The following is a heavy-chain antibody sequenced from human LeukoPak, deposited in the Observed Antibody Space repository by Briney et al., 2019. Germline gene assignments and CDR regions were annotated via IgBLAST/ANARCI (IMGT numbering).Heavy chain of an antibody. V-gene: IGHV1-18*01. J-gene: IGHJ1*01. D-gene: IGHD3-9*01. Sequence: ASVKVSCKASAYTFTTYGISWVRQAPGQGLEWMGWISAYNGNTNFAQKLQGRVTMATDTSTSTAYMELRSLISDDTAVYYCVRDGYYDILTGYPFQHWGPGTLVTVSS. CDR3: VRDGYYDILTGYPFQH. CDR1: AYTFTTYG. CDR2: ISAYNGNT.